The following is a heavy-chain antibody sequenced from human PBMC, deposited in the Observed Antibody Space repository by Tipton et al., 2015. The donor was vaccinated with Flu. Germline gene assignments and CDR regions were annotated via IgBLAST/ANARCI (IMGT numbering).Heavy chain of an antibody. J-gene: IGHJ6*02. Sequence: QLVQSGGGLVQPGRSLRLSCTASGFTFGDYAMSWVRQAPGKGLEWVGCIRSKAYGGTTEYAASVKGRFTISRDDSNSVAYLQMNSLKTEDTAVYYCTRRRGVYGDYGPDYGMDVWGQGTTVTVSS. V-gene: IGHV3-49*04. CDR3: TRRRGVYGDYGPDYGMDV. CDR2: IRSKAYGGTT. CDR1: GFTFGDYA. D-gene: IGHD4-17*01.